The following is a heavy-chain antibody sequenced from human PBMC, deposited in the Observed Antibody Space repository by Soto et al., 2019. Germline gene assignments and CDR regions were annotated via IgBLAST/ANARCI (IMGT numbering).Heavy chain of an antibody. CDR1: GYTFTSYD. J-gene: IGHJ6*03. CDR3: ARVSGDCSSTSCAPDYYYYYMDV. V-gene: IGHV1-8*01. Sequence: ASVKVSCKASGYTFTSYDINWVRQATGQGLEWMGWMNPNSGNTGYAQKFQGRVTMTRNTSISTAYMELSSLRSEDTAVYYCARVSGDCSSTSCAPDYYYYYMDVWGKGTTVNVSS. D-gene: IGHD2-2*01. CDR2: MNPNSGNT.